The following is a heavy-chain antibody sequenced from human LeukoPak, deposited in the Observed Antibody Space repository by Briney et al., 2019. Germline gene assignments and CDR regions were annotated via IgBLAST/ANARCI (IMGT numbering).Heavy chain of an antibody. D-gene: IGHD3-22*01. Sequence: SQTLSLTCTVSGGSISSGGYYWSWIRQHPGKGLEWIGYIYYSGSTYYNPSLKSRVTISVDMSKNQFSLKLSSVTAADTAVYYCARDISSPGYDSSGYYGTHYYGMDVWGQGTTVTVSS. CDR2: IYYSGST. J-gene: IGHJ6*02. CDR1: GGSISSGGYY. V-gene: IGHV4-31*03. CDR3: ARDISSPGYDSSGYYGTHYYGMDV.